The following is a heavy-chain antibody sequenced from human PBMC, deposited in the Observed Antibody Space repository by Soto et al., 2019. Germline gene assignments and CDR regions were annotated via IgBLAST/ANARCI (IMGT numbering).Heavy chain of an antibody. CDR3: AADMAELFGEFPMDY. Sequence: QMQLVQSGPEVKKPGTSVKVSCKASGFTFTSSAVQWVRQARGQRLEWIGWIVVGSGNTNYAQKFQERVTITRDMSTSTAYMELSSLRSEDTAVYYCAADMAELFGEFPMDYWGQGTLVTVSS. V-gene: IGHV1-58*01. D-gene: IGHD3-10*01. CDR1: GFTFTSSA. CDR2: IVVGSGNT. J-gene: IGHJ4*02.